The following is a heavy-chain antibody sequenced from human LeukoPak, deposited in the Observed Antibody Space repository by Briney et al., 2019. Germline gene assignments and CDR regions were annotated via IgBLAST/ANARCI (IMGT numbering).Heavy chain of an antibody. D-gene: IGHD5-12*01. Sequence: PSETLSLTCTVSGGSISSGGYYWSWIRQPPGKGLEWIGYIYHSGSTYYNPSLKSRVTISVDRSKNQFSLKLSSVTAADTAVYYCARDRGGYDVRYYVDYCGQGNLATVYS. J-gene: IGHJ4*02. CDR1: GGSISSGGYY. V-gene: IGHV4-30-2*01. CDR2: IYHSGST. CDR3: ARDRGGYDVRYYVDY.